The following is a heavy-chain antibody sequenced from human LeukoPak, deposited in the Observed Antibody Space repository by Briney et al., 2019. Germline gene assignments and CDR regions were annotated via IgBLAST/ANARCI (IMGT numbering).Heavy chain of an antibody. Sequence: SETLSLTCTVSGGSISSYYWSWIRQPPGKGLEWIGYIYYSGSTNYNPSLKSRVTISVDTSKNQFSLKLSSVTAADTAVYYCARGYGGKTGYFDYWGQGTLVTVSS. CDR2: IYYSGST. CDR1: GGSISSYY. J-gene: IGHJ4*02. V-gene: IGHV4-59*01. CDR3: ARGYGGKTGYFDY. D-gene: IGHD4-23*01.